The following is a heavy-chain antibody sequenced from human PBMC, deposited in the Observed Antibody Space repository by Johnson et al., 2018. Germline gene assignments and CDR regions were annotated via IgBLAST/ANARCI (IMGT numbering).Heavy chain of an antibody. CDR3: AKSLHDSSGYYAFDI. Sequence: VQLVESGGGLVQPGGSLRLSCAASGFTFSDYAMSWVRQAPGKGLEWVSDSVKGRFTIPRDNFKNTLYLQMNGLRGEDTAVYYCAKSLHDSSGYYAFDIWGQGTMVTVSS. CDR1: GFTFSDYA. D-gene: IGHD3-22*01. V-gene: IGHV3-23*04. J-gene: IGHJ3*02.